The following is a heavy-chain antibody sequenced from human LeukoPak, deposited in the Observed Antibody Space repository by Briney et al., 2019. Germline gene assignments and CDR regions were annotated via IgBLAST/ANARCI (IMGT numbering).Heavy chain of an antibody. V-gene: IGHV4-30-2*01. CDR3: AVTAYYYYYYMDV. Sequence: NTSETLSLTCTVSGGSISSGGYYWSWIRQPPGKGLEWIGYIYHSGSTYYNPSLKSRVTMSVDTSKNQFSLKLSSVTAADTAVYYCAVTAYYYYYYMDVWGKGTTVTVSS. D-gene: IGHD4-23*01. CDR2: IYHSGST. CDR1: GGSISSGGYY. J-gene: IGHJ6*03.